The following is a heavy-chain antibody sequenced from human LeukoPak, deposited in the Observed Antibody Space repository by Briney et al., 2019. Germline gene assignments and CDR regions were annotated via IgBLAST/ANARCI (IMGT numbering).Heavy chain of an antibody. CDR1: GFTFSSYS. CDR3: ARARDCSGGSCYFRY. D-gene: IGHD2-15*01. Sequence: GGSLRLSCAASGFTFSSYSMNWVRQAPGKGLEWVSSISSSSSYIYYADSVKGRFTISRDNAKNSLYLQMNSLRAEDTAVYYCARARDCSGGSCYFRYWGQGTLVTVSS. J-gene: IGHJ4*02. V-gene: IGHV3-21*01. CDR2: ISSSSSYI.